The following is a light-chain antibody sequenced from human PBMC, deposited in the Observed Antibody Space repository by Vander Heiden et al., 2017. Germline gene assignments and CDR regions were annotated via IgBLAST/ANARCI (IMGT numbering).Light chain of an antibody. V-gene: IGLV2-23*02. J-gene: IGLJ3*02. CDR3: CSYAGSSTWV. CDR1: SSDVGTYNL. Sequence: QSAPTQPASVSGSPGQSITISCTGTSSDVGTYNLVSWYQQHPGKAPKLMIYAVTKRPSGVSNRFSGSKSGNTASLTISGLQAEDEDDYYCCSYAGSSTWVFGGGTKLTVL. CDR2: AVT.